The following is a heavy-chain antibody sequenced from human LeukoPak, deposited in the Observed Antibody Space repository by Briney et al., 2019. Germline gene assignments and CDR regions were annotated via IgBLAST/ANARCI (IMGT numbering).Heavy chain of an antibody. CDR2: KYYRSKWYN. Sequence: QTLSLTFAISGDSVSSNSAAWNWIRQSPSRGLEWLERKYYRSKWYNDYAVSVKSRITIHPNTSKNQFSLQLNSVTPEDTAVYYCARDRDVFDIWGQGTTVTASS. CDR1: GDSVSSNSAA. V-gene: IGHV6-1*01. J-gene: IGHJ3*02. CDR3: ARDRDVFDI.